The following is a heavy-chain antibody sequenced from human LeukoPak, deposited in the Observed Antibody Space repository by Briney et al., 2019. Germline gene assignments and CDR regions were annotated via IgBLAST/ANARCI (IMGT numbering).Heavy chain of an antibody. Sequence: PSETLSLTCSVSGASISNYYWSWIRQPAGKGLEFIGLFYSSGSTNCNPSLKSRVTMSVDTSKNQFSLKLSSVTAADTAVYYCARVGDYALKDWGQGTLVTVSS. V-gene: IGHV4-4*07. D-gene: IGHD3-16*01. CDR1: GASISNYY. CDR3: ARVGDYALKD. J-gene: IGHJ4*02. CDR2: FYSSGST.